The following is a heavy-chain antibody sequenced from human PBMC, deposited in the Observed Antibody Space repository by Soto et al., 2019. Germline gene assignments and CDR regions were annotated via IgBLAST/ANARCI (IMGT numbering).Heavy chain of an antibody. CDR2: ISGDSRYT. V-gene: IGHV3-11*05. CDR3: ARETGRTLDFEY. CDR1: EFTVSAYY. Sequence: GGSLRLSCAASEFTVSAYYMAWIRQAPGKGLEWISYISGDSRYTNYADSVKGRFTVSRDNAKNSLYLQMNSLRAEDTAVYFCARETGRTLDFEYWGRGTLVTVSS. J-gene: IGHJ4*02.